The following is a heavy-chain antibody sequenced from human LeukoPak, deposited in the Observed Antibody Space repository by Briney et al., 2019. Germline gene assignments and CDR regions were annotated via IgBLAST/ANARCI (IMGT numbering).Heavy chain of an antibody. Sequence: GGSLRLSCAASGFAFSGSWMAWVRQAPGKGLEWVANMNPDGSTKNYVDSVRGRFTISRDNAKNSLYLQMNSLRADDTAVYYCARDSGYSAFDYWGQGTLVTVSS. CDR3: ARDSGYSAFDY. V-gene: IGHV3-7*05. CDR2: MNPDGSTK. D-gene: IGHD5-12*01. J-gene: IGHJ4*02. CDR1: GFAFSGSW.